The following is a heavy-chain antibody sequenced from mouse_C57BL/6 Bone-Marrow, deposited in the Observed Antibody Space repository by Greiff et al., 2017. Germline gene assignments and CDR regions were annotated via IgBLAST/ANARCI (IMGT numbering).Heavy chain of an antibody. Sequence: VQLQQPGAELVKPGASVKMSCKASGYTFTSYWITWVKQRPGQGLEWIGDIYPGSGSTNYNEKFKSKATLTVDTSSSTAYMQRSSLTSEDSAVYYCARSGPYNYGSSYAYAMDYRGEGTPVTGSS. V-gene: IGHV1-55*01. CDR3: ARSGPYNYGSSYAYAMDY. CDR1: GYTFTSYW. CDR2: IYPGSGST. J-gene: IGHJ4*01. D-gene: IGHD1-1*01.